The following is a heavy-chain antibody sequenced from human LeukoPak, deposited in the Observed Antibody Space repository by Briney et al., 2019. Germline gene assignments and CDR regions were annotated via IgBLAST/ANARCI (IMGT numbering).Heavy chain of an antibody. CDR1: GGSISSSSYY. Sequence: SETLSLTCTVSGGSISSSSYYWGWIRQPPGKGLEWIGSIYYSGSTYYNPSLKSRVTISVDTSKNQFSLKLSSVTAADTAVYYCARQATMIVVVITAPDAFDIWGQGTMVTVSS. D-gene: IGHD3-22*01. J-gene: IGHJ3*02. CDR3: ARQATMIVVVITAPDAFDI. V-gene: IGHV4-39*01. CDR2: IYYSGST.